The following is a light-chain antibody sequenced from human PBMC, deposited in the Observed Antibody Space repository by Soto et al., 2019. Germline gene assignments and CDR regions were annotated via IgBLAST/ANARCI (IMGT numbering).Light chain of an antibody. Sequence: EIVMTQSPATLPVSPGERATLSCRASQSVSSNLAWYQQKPGQAPRFLIYGASTRATGIPARFSGSGSGTDFTLTISRLEPEDFAVYYCQQYGSSPTTFGQGTKVDIK. CDR3: QQYGSSPTT. V-gene: IGKV3-15*01. CDR1: QSVSSN. J-gene: IGKJ1*01. CDR2: GAS.